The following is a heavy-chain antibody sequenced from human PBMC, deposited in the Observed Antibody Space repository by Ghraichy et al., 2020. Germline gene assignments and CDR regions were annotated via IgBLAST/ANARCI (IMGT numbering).Heavy chain of an antibody. J-gene: IGHJ2*01. Sequence: GGSLRLSCAASGFTFSDYYMSWIRQAPGKGLEWVSYITSSGSTIHYADSVKGRFTVSRDNAKNSLYLQMNSLRAEDTAVYYCARPRDGYDYWYFDLWGRGTLVTVSS. CDR3: ARPRDGYDYWYFDL. CDR2: ITSSGSTI. D-gene: IGHD5-24*01. CDR1: GFTFSDYY. V-gene: IGHV3-11*01.